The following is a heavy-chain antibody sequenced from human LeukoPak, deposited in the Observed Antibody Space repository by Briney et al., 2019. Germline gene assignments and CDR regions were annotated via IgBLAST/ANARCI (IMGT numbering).Heavy chain of an antibody. J-gene: IGHJ4*02. CDR1: KFIFSNYW. V-gene: IGHV3-33*08. D-gene: IGHD6-19*01. Sequence: PGGSLRLSCAASKFIFSNYWMSWVRQAPGKGLEWVAVIWYDGSNKYYADSVKGRFTISRDNSKNTLFLQMNSLRGKDTALYYCAGERTGSSGSAFGYWGQGTLVTVSS. CDR3: AGERTGSSGSAFGY. CDR2: IWYDGSNK.